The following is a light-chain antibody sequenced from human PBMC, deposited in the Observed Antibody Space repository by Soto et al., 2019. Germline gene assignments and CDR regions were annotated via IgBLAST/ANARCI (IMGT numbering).Light chain of an antibody. CDR1: QSISSS. CDR2: SAS. CDR3: QQSYSTPWT. V-gene: IGKV1-39*01. Sequence: DIQMTQSPSSLSAFIGDRVSITCRASQSISSSLIWYQQNPGKAPKLLIYSASTLHSGVPSRFSGSGSGTYFTLTISSLQPEDFATYYCQQSYSTPWTFGQGTKVEIK. J-gene: IGKJ2*02.